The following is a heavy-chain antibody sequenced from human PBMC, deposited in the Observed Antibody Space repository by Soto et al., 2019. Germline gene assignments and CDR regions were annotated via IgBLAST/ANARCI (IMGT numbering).Heavy chain of an antibody. CDR2: INAGNGNT. V-gene: IGHV1-3*01. CDR3: ASGTGYQWLGRGGMDV. J-gene: IGHJ6*02. CDR1: GYTFTSYA. D-gene: IGHD6-19*01. Sequence: ASVKVSCKASGYTFTSYAMHWVRQAPGQRLEWMGWINAGNGNTKYSQKFHGRVTITRDTSASTAYMELSSLRSEDTAVYYCASGTGYQWLGRGGMDVWGQGTTVTVSS.